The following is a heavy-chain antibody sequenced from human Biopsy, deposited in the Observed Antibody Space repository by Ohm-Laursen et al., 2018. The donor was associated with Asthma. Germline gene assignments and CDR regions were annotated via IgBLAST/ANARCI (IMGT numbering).Heavy chain of an antibody. CDR2: VYWTGST. J-gene: IGHJ4*02. Sequence: PGTLSLTWSVYGGSISSFYWSWIRQSPEKGLEWMGYVYWTGSTNYNPSLKSRITMSVDTSKNRMFLELTSVTAADTAIYYCVRAVRNEQWLAPFDYWGQGKPVTVS. CDR1: GGSISSFY. V-gene: IGHV4-59*01. D-gene: IGHD6-19*01. CDR3: VRAVRNEQWLAPFDY.